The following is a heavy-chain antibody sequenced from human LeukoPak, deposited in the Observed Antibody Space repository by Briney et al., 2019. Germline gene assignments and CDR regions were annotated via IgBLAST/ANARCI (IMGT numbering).Heavy chain of an antibody. CDR3: ARGGGLDV. CDR2: INHNGNVN. CDR1: GFTFSSYW. Sequence: GGSLRLSCAASGFTFSSYWMNWARQAPGKGLEWVASINHNGNVNYYVDSVKGRYTISRDNAKNSLYLQMSNLRAEDTAVYFCARGGGLDVGGQGATVTVSS. D-gene: IGHD3-16*01. J-gene: IGHJ6*02. V-gene: IGHV3-7*03.